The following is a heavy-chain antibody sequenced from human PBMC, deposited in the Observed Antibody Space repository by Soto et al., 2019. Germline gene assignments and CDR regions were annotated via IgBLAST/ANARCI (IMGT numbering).Heavy chain of an antibody. J-gene: IGHJ4*02. D-gene: IGHD1-1*01. V-gene: IGHV1-69*01. CDR3: ARARVEGSKAGTKVLVFDY. CDR1: GGTFSSYA. CDR2: IIPIFGTA. Sequence: QVQLVQSGAEVKKPGSSVKVSCKASGGTFSSYAITWVRQAPGQGLEWMGGIIPIFGTANYAQKFQGRVTITADESTSTAYMELSSLRSEDTAVYYCARARVEGSKAGTKVLVFDYWGQGTLVTVSS.